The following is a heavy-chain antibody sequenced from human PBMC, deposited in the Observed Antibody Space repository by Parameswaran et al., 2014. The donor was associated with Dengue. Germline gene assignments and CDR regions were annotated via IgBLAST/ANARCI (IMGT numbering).Heavy chain of an antibody. J-gene: IGHJ4*02. Sequence: SWVRQAPGQGLEWVGGSIPIVGVAHYAQKFQGRVTITAETSTTTAYMELSSLTSDDTAVYYCARDPHYYDSSGYDWGQGTLVTVSS. V-gene: IGHV1-69*10. CDR3: ARDPHYYDSSGYD. CDR2: SIPIVGVA. D-gene: IGHD3-22*01.